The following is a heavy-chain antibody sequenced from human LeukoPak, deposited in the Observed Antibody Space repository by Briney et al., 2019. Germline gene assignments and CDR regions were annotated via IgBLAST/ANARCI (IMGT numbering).Heavy chain of an antibody. CDR1: GGSISSYY. Sequence: SETLSLTCTVSGGSISSYYWSWIRQPPGKGLEWIGYIYYSGSTNYNPFLKSRVTISVDTSKNQFSLKLSSVTAADTAVYYCATGYYDSSGYYPPDAFDIWGQGTMVTVSS. V-gene: IGHV4-59*01. CDR3: ATGYYDSSGYYPPDAFDI. CDR2: IYYSGST. D-gene: IGHD3-22*01. J-gene: IGHJ3*02.